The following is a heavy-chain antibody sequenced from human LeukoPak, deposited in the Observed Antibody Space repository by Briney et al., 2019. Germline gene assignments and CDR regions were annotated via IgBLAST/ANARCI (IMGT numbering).Heavy chain of an antibody. CDR3: GTVRGPDSSRWYSDY. V-gene: IGHV3-33*01. D-gene: IGHD6-13*01. CDR1: GFRFSNYG. J-gene: IGHJ4*02. CDR2: IWYDGSNK. Sequence: GTSLRLSCAASGFRFSNYGMHWVRQAPGKGLEWVALIWYDGSNKYYADSVKGRFTISRDNSKNTLYLQMNSLRAEDTAVYYCGTVRGPDSSRWYSDYWGQGTLVTVSS.